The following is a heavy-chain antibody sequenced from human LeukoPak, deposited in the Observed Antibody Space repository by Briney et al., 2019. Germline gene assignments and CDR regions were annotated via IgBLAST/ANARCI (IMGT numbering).Heavy chain of an antibody. J-gene: IGHJ5*02. CDR2: IFYSGST. D-gene: IGHD6-6*01. CDR1: GGSFSGYY. CDR3: ARKGGGQLVNTRRWFDP. Sequence: PSETLSLTCAVYGGSFSGYYWSWIRQPPGKALEWIGNIFYSGSTYYSPSLKSRVTISLDTSKNQSSLKLSSVTAADTAVYYCARKGGGQLVNTRRWFDPWGQGTLVTVSS. V-gene: IGHV4-34*12.